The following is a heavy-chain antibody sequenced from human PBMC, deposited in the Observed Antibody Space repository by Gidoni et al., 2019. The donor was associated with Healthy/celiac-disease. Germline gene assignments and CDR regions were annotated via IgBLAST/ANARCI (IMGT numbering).Heavy chain of an antibody. D-gene: IGHD2-2*01. Sequence: EVQLVESGGGLVQPGGSLRLSCSASGFTFSSYAMHWVRQAPGKGLEYVSAISSNGGSTYYADSVKGRFTISRDNSKNTLYLQMSSLRAEDTAVYYCVKESRGSTSSKRAFDIWGQGTMVTVSS. J-gene: IGHJ3*02. CDR3: VKESRGSTSSKRAFDI. CDR1: GFTFSSYA. CDR2: ISSNGGST. V-gene: IGHV3-64D*06.